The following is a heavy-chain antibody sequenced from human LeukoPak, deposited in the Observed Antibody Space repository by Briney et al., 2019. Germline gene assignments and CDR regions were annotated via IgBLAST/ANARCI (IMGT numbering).Heavy chain of an antibody. V-gene: IGHV3-30*04. CDR2: ISKDGSNE. Sequence: PGGSLRLSCAASGFTFSSYAMSWVRQAPGKGLECVAVISKDGSNEHYADPGKGRFTISRDNSKNTLYLQMNSLRTEDTAVYYCVRDRGDGYNQIDYWGQGTLVTVSS. CDR3: VRDRGDGYNQIDY. D-gene: IGHD5-24*01. J-gene: IGHJ4*02. CDR1: GFTFSSYA.